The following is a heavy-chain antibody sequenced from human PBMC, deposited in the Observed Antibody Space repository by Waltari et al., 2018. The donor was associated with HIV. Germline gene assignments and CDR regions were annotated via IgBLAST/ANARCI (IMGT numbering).Heavy chain of an antibody. CDR2: ISWISGDI. Sequence: EVQLVESGGGSVQPGRSLRLSCTASGITFDDYAMRWVRQPPGKGLEWVAGISWISGDIAYAESVKGRVTIARDNTKSSLFLQMNSVRVEDTALYYCVKDGASTIVGVLNGMDGWGQGTTVTFSS. V-gene: IGHV3-9*01. J-gene: IGHJ6*02. D-gene: IGHD3-3*01. CDR3: VKDGASTIVGVLNGMDG. CDR1: GITFDDYA.